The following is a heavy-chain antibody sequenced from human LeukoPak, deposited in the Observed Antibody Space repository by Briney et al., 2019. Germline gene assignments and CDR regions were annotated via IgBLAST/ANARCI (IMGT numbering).Heavy chain of an antibody. CDR1: GFTFSSYG. CDR3: ARGRASTGYYDY. Sequence: GGSLRLSCAASGFTFSSYGMHWVRQAPGKGLEWVAFIRYDGSNKYYADSVKGRFTISRDNSKNTLYLQMNSLRAEDTAVYYCARGRASTGYYDYWGQGTLVTVSS. V-gene: IGHV3-30*02. D-gene: IGHD3-22*01. J-gene: IGHJ4*02. CDR2: IRYDGSNK.